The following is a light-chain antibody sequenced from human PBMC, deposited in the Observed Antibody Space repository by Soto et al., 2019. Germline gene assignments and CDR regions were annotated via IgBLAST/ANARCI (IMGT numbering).Light chain of an antibody. CDR3: QQYNHWPRT. Sequence: IVMTQSPAALSVAPGDSATLSCRASQIVNTNVAWYQQRPGQAPRLLIFAASTRATGVAARFSGSGSGTKFTLTVDSLQSEDFAVYYCQQYNHWPRTFGQGTKVDI. J-gene: IGKJ1*01. CDR2: AAS. V-gene: IGKV3-15*01. CDR1: QIVNTN.